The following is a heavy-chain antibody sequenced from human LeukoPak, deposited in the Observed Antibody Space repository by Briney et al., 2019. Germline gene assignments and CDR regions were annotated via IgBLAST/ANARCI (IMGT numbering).Heavy chain of an antibody. CDR1: GFTISSYS. D-gene: IGHD2-21*01. J-gene: IGHJ3*02. CDR2: ISSSSTL. Sequence: GGSLRLSCAASGFTISSYSVNWVRQAPGKGLEWVSYISSSSTLYYADSVKGRFTISRDNAKNSLYLQMNSLRAEDTAVYYCVRGGIVVVIATIWGQGTMVTVSS. V-gene: IGHV3-48*01. CDR3: VRGGIVVVIATI.